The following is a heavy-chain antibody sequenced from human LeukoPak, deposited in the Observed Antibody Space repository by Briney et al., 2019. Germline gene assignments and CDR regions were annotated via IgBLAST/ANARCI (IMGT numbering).Heavy chain of an antibody. CDR1: GCTFRSYT. CDR2: IKQDGSEK. Sequence: GGSLRLSCAASGCTFRSYTRHWVRQAPGKGLEWVANIKQDGSEKYYVDSVKGRFTISRDNAKNSLYLQMDSLRAEDTAVYYCARERMGARSYYYYGMDVWGQGTTVTVSS. V-gene: IGHV3-7*01. J-gene: IGHJ6*02. D-gene: IGHD1-26*01. CDR3: ARERMGARSYYYYGMDV.